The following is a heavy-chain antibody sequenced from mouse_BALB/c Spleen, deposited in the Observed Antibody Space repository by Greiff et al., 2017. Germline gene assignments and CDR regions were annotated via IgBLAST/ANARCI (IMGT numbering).Heavy chain of an antibody. V-gene: IGHV3-6*02. J-gene: IGHJ1*01. D-gene: IGHD1-3*01. CDR2: ISYDGSN. CDR3: ALKGDWYFDV. Sequence: ESGPGLVKPSQSLSLTCSVTGYSITSGYYWNWIRQFPGNKLEWMGYISYDGSNNYNPSLKNRISITRDTSKNQFFLKLNSVTTEDTATYYCALKGDWYFDVWGAGTTVTVSS. CDR1: GYSITSGYY.